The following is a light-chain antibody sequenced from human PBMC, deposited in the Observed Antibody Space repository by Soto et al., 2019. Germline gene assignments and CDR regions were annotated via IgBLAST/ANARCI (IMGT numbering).Light chain of an antibody. J-gene: IGKJ2*01. CDR3: QQYGSSPLYT. Sequence: EIVLTQSPGTLSLSPGERATLSCRASQSVSSSYLGWYQQKPGQAPRLLIYGASSRATGIPDRFSGSGSGTDVTLTISRLEPEDFTVYYCQQYGSSPLYTFGQGTKLEIK. CDR2: GAS. CDR1: QSVSSSY. V-gene: IGKV3-20*01.